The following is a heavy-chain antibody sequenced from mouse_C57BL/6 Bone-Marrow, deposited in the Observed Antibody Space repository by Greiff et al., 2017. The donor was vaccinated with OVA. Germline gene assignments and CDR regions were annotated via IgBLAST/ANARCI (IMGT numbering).Heavy chain of an antibody. CDR1: GYTFTSYW. J-gene: IGHJ1*03. Sequence: VQLQQPGAELVMPGASVKLSCKASGYTFTSYWMHWVKQRPGQGLEWIGEIDPSDSYTNYNQKFKGKSTLTVDKSFSTAYMQLSSLTSEDSAVYYCANYYGSRGYFDVWGTGTTVTVSS. V-gene: IGHV1-69*01. CDR2: IDPSDSYT. D-gene: IGHD1-1*01. CDR3: ANYYGSRGYFDV.